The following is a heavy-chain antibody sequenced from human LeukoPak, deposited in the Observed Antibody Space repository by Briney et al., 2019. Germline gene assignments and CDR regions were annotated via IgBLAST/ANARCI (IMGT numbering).Heavy chain of an antibody. CDR1: GGSVSSGSYY. J-gene: IGHJ4*02. CDR3: AREPSYSSSWYYFDY. D-gene: IGHD6-13*01. CDR2: IYYSGST. V-gene: IGHV4-61*01. Sequence: SQTLSLTCTVSGGSVSSGSYYWSWIRQPPGKGLEWIGYIYYSGSTNYNPSLKSRVTISVDTSKNQFSLKLSSVTAADTAVYYCAREPSYSSSWYYFDYWGQGTLVTVSS.